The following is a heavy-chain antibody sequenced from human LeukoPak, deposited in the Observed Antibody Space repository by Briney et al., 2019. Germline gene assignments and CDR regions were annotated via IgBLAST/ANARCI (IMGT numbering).Heavy chain of an antibody. CDR3: ARGPIISSSDWYYVY. Sequence: GGSLRLSCVASGLTFSSYWMTWVRQAPGKGLEWVANINQDGNKNYYLDSVKGRFTISRDNAKNSLYLQMNSLRAEDTALYYCARGPIISSSDWYYVYWGQGTLVTVSS. V-gene: IGHV3-7*03. CDR1: GLTFSSYW. CDR2: INQDGNKN. J-gene: IGHJ4*02. D-gene: IGHD3-10*01.